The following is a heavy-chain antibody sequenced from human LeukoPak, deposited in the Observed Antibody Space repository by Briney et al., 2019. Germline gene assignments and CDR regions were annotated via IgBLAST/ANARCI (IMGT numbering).Heavy chain of an antibody. V-gene: IGHV3-74*01. Sequence: GGSLRLSCAASGFTFSSYWMNWVRQAPGKGLVWVSRIASDGSSTTYADSVKGRFSISRDNAKNTLYLQMNSLRVEDTAMYYCARGRPHGNDYWGQGTLVTASS. D-gene: IGHD4-23*01. CDR3: ARGRPHGNDY. CDR1: GFTFSSYW. CDR2: IASDGSST. J-gene: IGHJ4*02.